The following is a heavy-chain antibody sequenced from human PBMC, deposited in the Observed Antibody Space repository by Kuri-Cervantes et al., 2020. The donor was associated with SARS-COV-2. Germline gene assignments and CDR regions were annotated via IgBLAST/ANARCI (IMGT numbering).Heavy chain of an antibody. Sequence: GGSLRLSCAASGFMFSCYWMHWVRQAPGKGLVWVSRINSDGSNTTYADSVRGRFTISRDNSKNTLYLQMNSLRAEDTAVYYCARDIGVYYYGMDVWGQGTTVTVSS. D-gene: IGHD2-8*01. V-gene: IGHV3-74*01. J-gene: IGHJ6*02. CDR1: GFMFSCYW. CDR2: INSDGSNT. CDR3: ARDIGVYYYGMDV.